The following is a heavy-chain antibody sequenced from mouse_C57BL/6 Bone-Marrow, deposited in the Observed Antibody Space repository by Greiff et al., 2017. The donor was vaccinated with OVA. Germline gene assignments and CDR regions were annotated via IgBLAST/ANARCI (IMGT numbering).Heavy chain of an antibody. CDR2: INYDGSST. Sequence: VQLKESEGGLVQPGSSMKLSCTASGFTFSDYYMAWVRQVPEKGLEWVANINYDGSSTYYLDSLKSRFIISRDNAKNILYLQMSSLKSEDTATYYCARGEDYYGSSWFAYWGQGTLVTVSA. CDR1: GFTFSDYY. V-gene: IGHV5-16*01. D-gene: IGHD1-1*01. CDR3: ARGEDYYGSSWFAY. J-gene: IGHJ3*01.